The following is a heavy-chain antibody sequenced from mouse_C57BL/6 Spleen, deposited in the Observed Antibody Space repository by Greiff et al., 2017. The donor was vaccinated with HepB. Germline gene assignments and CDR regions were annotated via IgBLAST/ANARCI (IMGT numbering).Heavy chain of an antibody. V-gene: IGHV7-3*01. D-gene: IGHD4-1*01. CDR1: GFTFTDYY. CDR2: IRNKANGYTT. Sequence: EVKLMESGGGLVQPGGSLSLSCAASGFTFTDYYMSWVRQPPGKALEWLGFIRNKANGYTTEYSASVKGRFTISRDNSQSILYLQMNALRAEDSATYYCARYKTGTFDYFDDWGQGTTLTVSS. CDR3: ARYKTGTFDYFDD. J-gene: IGHJ2*01.